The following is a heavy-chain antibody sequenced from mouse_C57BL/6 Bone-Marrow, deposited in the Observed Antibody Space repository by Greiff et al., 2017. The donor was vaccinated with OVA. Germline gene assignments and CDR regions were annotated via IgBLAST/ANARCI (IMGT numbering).Heavy chain of an antibody. V-gene: IGHV1-63*01. CDR1: GYTFTNYW. CDR3: ARGGPRYFDV. CDR2: IYPGGGYT. Sequence: QVQLQQSGAELVRPGTSVKMSCKASGYTFTNYWIGWAKQRPGHGLEWIGDIYPGGGYTNYNEKFKGKATLTADKSSSTAYMQFSSLTSEDSAIYYCARGGPRYFDVWGTGTTVTVSS. J-gene: IGHJ1*03.